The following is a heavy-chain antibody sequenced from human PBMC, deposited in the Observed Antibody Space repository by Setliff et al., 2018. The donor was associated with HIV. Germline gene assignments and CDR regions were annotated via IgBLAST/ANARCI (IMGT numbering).Heavy chain of an antibody. CDR3: ARHHELTAHGLFDS. D-gene: IGHD1-7*01. CDR1: GGSISSFSYY. Sequence: SETLSLTCTVSGGSISSFSYYWAWIRQSPGKGLEWIGNVYHSGGTDYNPSLRSRVSISVDTSTNQFSLSLASVTAADTAVYYCARHHELTAHGLFDSWGQGTLVTVSS. V-gene: IGHV4-39*01. CDR2: VYHSGGT. J-gene: IGHJ4*02.